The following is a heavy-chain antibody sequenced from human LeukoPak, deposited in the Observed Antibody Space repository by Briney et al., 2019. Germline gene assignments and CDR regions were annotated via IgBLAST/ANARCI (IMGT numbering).Heavy chain of an antibody. J-gene: IGHJ6*02. Sequence: GGSLRLSCAASGFTFSDHYMSWIRQAPGKGLECVSYISSGGSTTYYTDSVKGRFTISGDNGKNALYLQMNSLRVEDTAVYYCARLGRLINDYYYYGLDVWGQGTTVTVSS. V-gene: IGHV3-11*04. D-gene: IGHD3-10*01. CDR3: ARLGRLINDYYYYGLDV. CDR2: ISSGGSTT. CDR1: GFTFSDHY.